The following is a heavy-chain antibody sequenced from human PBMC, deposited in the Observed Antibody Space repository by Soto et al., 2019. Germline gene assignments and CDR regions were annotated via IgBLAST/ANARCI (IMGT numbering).Heavy chain of an antibody. D-gene: IGHD3-22*01. J-gene: IGHJ4*02. Sequence: QITLKESGPTLVKPTQTLPLTCTFSRVSLSTHTVGVAWIRQPPGKALEWLALIYWDEDKRYSPSLKSRPPVTKDTSKNRVVVTMTNMDPVETATYYCAHIVPFDDRGYKFEFWGQGMLVTVSS. CDR1: RVSLSTHTVG. CDR3: AHIVPFDDRGYKFEF. V-gene: IGHV2-5*02. CDR2: IYWDEDK.